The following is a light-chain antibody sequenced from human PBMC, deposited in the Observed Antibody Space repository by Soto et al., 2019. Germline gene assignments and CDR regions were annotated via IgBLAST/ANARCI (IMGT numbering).Light chain of an antibody. Sequence: EIVLTQSPGTLSLSPGERATLSCRASQSVSSSYLAWYQQKPGQAPRLLIYGASSRATGIPDRFSGSGSGTVFTLTISRLEPEDFAVYYCQQYGSSSLFTFGPGTKVDIK. V-gene: IGKV3-20*01. CDR2: GAS. J-gene: IGKJ3*01. CDR3: QQYGSSSLFT. CDR1: QSVSSSY.